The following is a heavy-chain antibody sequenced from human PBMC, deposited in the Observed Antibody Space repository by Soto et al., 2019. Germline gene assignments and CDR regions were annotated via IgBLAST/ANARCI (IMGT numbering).Heavy chain of an antibody. V-gene: IGHV1-18*01. Sequence: QVQLVQSGDEVRKPGSSVKVSCKASGYIFVNYGIAWVRQAPGQGLECMGWISPYSGNTHYATKVQGRLTMTTDTSTSTAYMALGSLTPDDTAVYYCAMVNNYVTTTPQDVWGQGTTVTVSS. J-gene: IGHJ6*02. D-gene: IGHD3-16*01. CDR3: AMVNNYVTTTPQDV. CDR1: GYIFVNYG. CDR2: ISPYSGNT.